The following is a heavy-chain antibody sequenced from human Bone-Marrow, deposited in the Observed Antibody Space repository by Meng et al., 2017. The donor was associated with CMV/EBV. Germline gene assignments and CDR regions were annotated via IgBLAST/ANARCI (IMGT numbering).Heavy chain of an antibody. CDR2: ISGSGGST. Sequence: GESLKISCAASGFTFSSYAMSWVRQAPGKGLEWVSAISGSGGSTYYADSVKGRFTISRDNSKNTLYLQMNSLRAEDTAVYYCAQEDAYDGDCHASYFDYWRQGTLVTVSS. V-gene: IGHV3-23*01. CDR1: GFTFSSYA. D-gene: IGHD2-21*02. CDR3: AQEDAYDGDCHASYFDY. J-gene: IGHJ4*02.